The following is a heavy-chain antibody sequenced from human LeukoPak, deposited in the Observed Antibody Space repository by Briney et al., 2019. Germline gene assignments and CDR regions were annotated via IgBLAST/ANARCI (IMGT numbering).Heavy chain of an antibody. J-gene: IGHJ3*02. Sequence: SETLSLTCTVSGGSISSSSYYWGWIRQPPGKGLEWIGSIYYSGNTNYNPSLRSRVTISIDTSKNQFSLNLKSVTAADTAIYYCAREGLAARRGAFDIWGQGTVVTVSS. V-gene: IGHV4-39*07. CDR2: IYYSGNT. CDR1: GGSISSSSYY. D-gene: IGHD6-6*01. CDR3: AREGLAARRGAFDI.